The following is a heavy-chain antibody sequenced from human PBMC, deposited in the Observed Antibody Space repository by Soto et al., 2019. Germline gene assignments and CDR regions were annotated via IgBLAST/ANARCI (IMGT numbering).Heavy chain of an antibody. J-gene: IGHJ4*02. CDR3: GTRDPSHY. V-gene: IGHV1-46*01. CDR2: ISPDGGRT. Sequence: SVKVSCSAAGYPFSTSYIDWVRQAPGQGLEWMGIISPDGGRTSYAQKFQGRVTMTRDTSTSSVYMELSSLRTDYTDLHGCGTRDPSHYCAQATLVTVSS. D-gene: IGHD2-2*01. CDR1: GYPFSTSY.